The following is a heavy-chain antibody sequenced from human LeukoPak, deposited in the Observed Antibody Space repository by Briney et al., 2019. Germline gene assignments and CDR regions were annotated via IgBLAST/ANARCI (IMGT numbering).Heavy chain of an antibody. CDR1: GFTFSSYS. D-gene: IGHD5-18*01. V-gene: IGHV3-21*01. J-gene: IGHJ4*02. Sequence: GGALRLSCAASGFTFSSYSMNWVRQAPGKGLEWVSSISSSSRYIYYADSVKGRFTISRDNAKNSLYLQMNSLRAEDTAVYYCARDGYSYGLFDYWGQGTLVTVSS. CDR2: ISSSSRYI. CDR3: ARDGYSYGLFDY.